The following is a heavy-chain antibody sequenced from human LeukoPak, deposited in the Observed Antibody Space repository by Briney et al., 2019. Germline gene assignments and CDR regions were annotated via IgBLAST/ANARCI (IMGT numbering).Heavy chain of an antibody. CDR1: GFSFSDYY. V-gene: IGHV3-11*03. CDR3: ARTQDSYYYDSSGYHFDY. Sequence: AGGSLRLSCAASGFSFSDYYMSWIRQAPGKGLEWLSYISSSSKYTDYADSLKGRFTISRDNAKNSLHLQMNSLRAEDTAVYFCARTQDSYYYDSSGYHFDYWGQGTLVTVSS. CDR2: ISSSSKYT. D-gene: IGHD3-22*01. J-gene: IGHJ4*02.